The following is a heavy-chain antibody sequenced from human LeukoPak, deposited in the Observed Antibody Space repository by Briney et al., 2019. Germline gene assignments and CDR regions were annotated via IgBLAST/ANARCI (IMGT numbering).Heavy chain of an antibody. D-gene: IGHD2-21*02. CDR2: ISSSSSYI. Sequence: GGSLRLSCAASGFTFSSYSMNWVRQAPGKGLEWVSSISSSSSYIYYADSVKGRFTISRDNAKNSLYLQMNNLRAEDTAVYYCARDPACGGDRYGYFDSWGQGTLVTVSS. J-gene: IGHJ4*02. CDR3: ARDPACGGDRYGYFDS. V-gene: IGHV3-21*01. CDR1: GFTFSSYS.